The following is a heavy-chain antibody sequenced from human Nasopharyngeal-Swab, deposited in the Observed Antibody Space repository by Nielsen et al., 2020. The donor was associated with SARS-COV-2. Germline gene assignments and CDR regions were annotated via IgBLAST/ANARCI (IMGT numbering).Heavy chain of an antibody. Sequence: SLKISCVASGFTFDDYAMHWVRQRPGKGLEWVSGLASNFDSLGYVDSVAGRLTISRDSAKNAVYLHMTNLTFEDTARYYCVRDTKRYVYGNGAAFDHWGQGTQVSVSA. CDR3: VRDTKRYVYGNGAAFDH. CDR2: LASNFDSL. J-gene: IGHJ4*02. V-gene: IGHV3-9*01. D-gene: IGHD2-8*01. CDR1: GFTFDDYA.